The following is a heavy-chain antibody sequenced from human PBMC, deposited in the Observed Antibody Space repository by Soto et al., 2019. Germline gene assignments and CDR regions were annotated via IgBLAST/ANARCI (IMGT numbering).Heavy chain of an antibody. V-gene: IGHV3-21*01. CDR1: GFTFSSYS. CDR2: ISSSSSYI. J-gene: IGHJ4*02. D-gene: IGHD4-4*01. CDR3: ARGGTGCYFDYRGTGCYFDY. Sequence: GGSLRLSCAASGFTFSSYSMNWVRQATGKGLEWVSSISSSSSYIYYADSVKGRFTISRDNAKNSLYLQMNSLRAVDTGVYYCARGGTGCYFDYRGTGCYFDYGGQGTLVTVSS.